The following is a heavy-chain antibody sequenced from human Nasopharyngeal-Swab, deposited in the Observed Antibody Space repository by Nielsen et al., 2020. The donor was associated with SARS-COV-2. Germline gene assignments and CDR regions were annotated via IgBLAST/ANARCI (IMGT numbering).Heavy chain of an antibody. D-gene: IGHD6-19*01. Sequence: GGSLRLSCAASGLTFSSYGMHWVRQAPGKGLEWVAVISYDGSNKYYADSVKGRFTISRDNSKNTLYLQMNSLRAEDTAVYYCAKDFRSGWTSYYYYDMDVWGKGTTVTVSS. CDR2: ISYDGSNK. CDR3: AKDFRSGWTSYYYYDMDV. J-gene: IGHJ6*03. V-gene: IGHV3-30*18. CDR1: GLTFSSYG.